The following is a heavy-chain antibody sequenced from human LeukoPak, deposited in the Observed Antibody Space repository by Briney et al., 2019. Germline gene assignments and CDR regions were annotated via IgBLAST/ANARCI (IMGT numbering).Heavy chain of an antibody. CDR1: GGSFSGYY. CDR2: INHSGST. J-gene: IGHJ4*02. CDR3: ARGAGYSYGGKFDY. Sequence: SETLSLTCAVYGGSFSGYYWSWIRQPPGKGLEWIGEINHSGSTNYNPSLKSRVTISVDTSKNQFSLKLSSVTAADTAVYYCARGAGYSYGGKFDYWGQGTLVTVSS. V-gene: IGHV4-34*01. D-gene: IGHD5-18*01.